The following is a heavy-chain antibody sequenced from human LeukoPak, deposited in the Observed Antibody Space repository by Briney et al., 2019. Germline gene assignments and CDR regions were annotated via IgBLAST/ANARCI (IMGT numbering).Heavy chain of an antibody. V-gene: IGHV4-34*01. CDR1: GGSFSGYY. Sequence: SETLSLTCAVYGGSFSGYYWSWVRQPPGKGLEWIGEINHSGSTNYNPSLKSRVTISVDTSKNQFSLKLSSVTAADTAVYYCARSRGGRTDIVVVPAARRFAFDIWGQGTMVTVSS. CDR2: INHSGST. CDR3: ARSRGGRTDIVVVPAARRFAFDI. J-gene: IGHJ3*02. D-gene: IGHD2-2*01.